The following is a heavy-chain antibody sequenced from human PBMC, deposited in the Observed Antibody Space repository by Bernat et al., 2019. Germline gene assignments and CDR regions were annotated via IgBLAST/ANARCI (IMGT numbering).Heavy chain of an antibody. D-gene: IGHD2-15*01. Sequence: EEQVVESGGDLVKPGGSLRLSCVVSGLTFTNAWLTWGRQAPGKGLEWVGLIKSKSAGGTIDYAAPVKGRFTISRDDSKNTLYLQMNSLKTEDTAVYYCTTFGGGSPWTWGQGTLVTVSS. CDR2: IKSKSAGGTI. CDR3: TTFGGGSPWT. J-gene: IGHJ4*02. V-gene: IGHV3-15*01. CDR1: GLTFTNAW.